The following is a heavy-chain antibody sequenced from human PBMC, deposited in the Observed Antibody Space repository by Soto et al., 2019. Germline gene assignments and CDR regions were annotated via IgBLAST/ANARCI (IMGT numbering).Heavy chain of an antibody. J-gene: IGHJ4*02. D-gene: IGHD4-17*01. Sequence: QVQLQESGPGLVKPSGTLSLTCAVSSGSISSSNWWSWVRQPPGKGVEWIGEIYHSGSTNYNPSLRSRVPISLDKSKTKFPLKLRPVTAADTAVYYCAQRAQGAYYGDYGDWGQGTLVTVSS. CDR1: SGSISSSNW. V-gene: IGHV4-4*02. CDR2: IYHSGST. CDR3: AQRAQGAYYGDYGD.